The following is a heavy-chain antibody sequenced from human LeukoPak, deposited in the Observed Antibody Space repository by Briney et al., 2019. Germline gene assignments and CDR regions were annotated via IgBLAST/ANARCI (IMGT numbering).Heavy chain of an antibody. D-gene: IGHD1-1*01. CDR3: AKMDGTTPPH. J-gene: IGHJ4*02. Sequence: ASVTVSCKASGDIFNHYAINWVRQAPGQGLEYMGGIIPTVGATKFAQKFQGTVTITADKSSNTVYMELSSLRPEDTAVYYCAKMDGTTPPHWGQGTLVTVSS. CDR1: GDIFNHYA. CDR2: IIPTVGAT. V-gene: IGHV1-69*06.